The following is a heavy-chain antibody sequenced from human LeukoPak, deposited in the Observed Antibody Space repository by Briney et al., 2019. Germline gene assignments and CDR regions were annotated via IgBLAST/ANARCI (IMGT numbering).Heavy chain of an antibody. CDR2: INPSGGST. Sequence: ASVKVSCKASGYTFASYYMHWVRQAPGQGLEWMGIINPSGGSTSYAQKFQGRVTMTRDTSTSTVYMELSSLRSEDTAVYYCARASHYDSSGYYYADFDYWGQGTLVTVSS. CDR3: ARASHYDSSGYYYADFDY. J-gene: IGHJ4*02. D-gene: IGHD3-22*01. V-gene: IGHV1-46*01. CDR1: GYTFASYY.